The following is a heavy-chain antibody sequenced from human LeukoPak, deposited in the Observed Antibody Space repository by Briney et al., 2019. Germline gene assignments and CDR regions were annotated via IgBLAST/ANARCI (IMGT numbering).Heavy chain of an antibody. Sequence: QPGGSLRLSCAASGFTFSNFAMNWVRQAPGKGLEWVSTISGSGGSTYYADSVKGRFTISRDNSKNTLYLQMNSLRAEDTAMYYCAKRKSSGTYLGFDYWGQGTLVTVSS. V-gene: IGHV3-23*01. CDR1: GFTFSNFA. J-gene: IGHJ4*02. CDR2: ISGSGGST. D-gene: IGHD1-26*01. CDR3: AKRKSSGTYLGFDY.